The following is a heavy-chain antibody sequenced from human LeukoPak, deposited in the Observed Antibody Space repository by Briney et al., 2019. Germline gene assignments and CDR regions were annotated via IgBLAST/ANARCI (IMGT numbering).Heavy chain of an antibody. D-gene: IGHD3-10*01. J-gene: IGHJ5*02. CDR2: IIPIFGTA. CDR3: AREVSGDSYNWFDP. Sequence: SVKVSCKASGGTFSSYAISSVRQAPGQGLEWMGGIIPIFGTANYAQKFQGRVTITTDESTSTAYMKLSSLRSEDTAVYYCAREVSGDSYNWFDPWGQGTLVTVSS. CDR1: GGTFSSYA. V-gene: IGHV1-69*05.